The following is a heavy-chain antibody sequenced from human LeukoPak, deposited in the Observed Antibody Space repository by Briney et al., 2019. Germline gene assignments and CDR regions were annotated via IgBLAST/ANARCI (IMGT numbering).Heavy chain of an antibody. V-gene: IGHV3-23*01. CDR2: ISGSGGST. D-gene: IGHD6-6*01. J-gene: IGHJ4*02. Sequence: PGGSLRLSCAASGFTFSSYAMSWVRQAPGKGLEWVSAISGSGGSTYYADSVKGRFTISRDNSKNTLYLQMNSLRAEDTAVYYCAKLNLHYSSSSGRRRIHFDYWGQGTLVTVSS. CDR1: GFTFSSYA. CDR3: AKLNLHYSSSSGRRRIHFDY.